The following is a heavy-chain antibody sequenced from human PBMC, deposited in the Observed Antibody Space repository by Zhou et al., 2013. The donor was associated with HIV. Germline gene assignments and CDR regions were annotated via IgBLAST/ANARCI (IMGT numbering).Heavy chain of an antibody. J-gene: IGHJ4*02. CDR3: ASHPDVAAAGTFDY. V-gene: IGHV1-69*04. CDR2: IIPILGIA. Sequence: QVQLVQSGAEVKKPGSSVKVSCKASGGTFSSYAISWVRQAPGQGLEWMGRIIPILGIANYAQKFQGRVTITADKSTSTAYMELSSLRSEDTAVYYCASHPDVAAAGTFDYWGQGTLVTVSS. D-gene: IGHD6-13*01. CDR1: GGTFSSYA.